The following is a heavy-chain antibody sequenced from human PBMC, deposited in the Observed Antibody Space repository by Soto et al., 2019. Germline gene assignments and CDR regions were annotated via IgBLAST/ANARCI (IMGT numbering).Heavy chain of an antibody. Sequence: GGSLRLSCAASGFTFSSYAMSWVRQAPGKGLEWVSAISGSGGSTYYADSVRGRFTISRDNSKNTLYLQINSLRADDTAVYYCATNGDPHFEYFQHWGQGTLVTVSS. V-gene: IGHV3-23*01. CDR2: ISGSGGST. CDR1: GFTFSSYA. CDR3: ATNGDPHFEYFQH. J-gene: IGHJ1*01. D-gene: IGHD4-17*01.